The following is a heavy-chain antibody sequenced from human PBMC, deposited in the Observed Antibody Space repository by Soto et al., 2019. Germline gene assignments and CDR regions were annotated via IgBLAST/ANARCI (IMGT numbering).Heavy chain of an antibody. V-gene: IGHV3-23*01. Sequence: EVQLLESGGGLIQPGGSLRLSCAASGFSFSNYAMGWVRQAPGKGLEWVSGIGGSDGRTYYADSVRGRFTISRDNSKNTLYLQMNSLRVEDTAVYYCAKTYTDYDRQFDYWGQGTLVTVSS. D-gene: IGHD3-16*01. CDR1: GFSFSNYA. J-gene: IGHJ4*02. CDR2: IGGSDGRT. CDR3: AKTYTDYDRQFDY.